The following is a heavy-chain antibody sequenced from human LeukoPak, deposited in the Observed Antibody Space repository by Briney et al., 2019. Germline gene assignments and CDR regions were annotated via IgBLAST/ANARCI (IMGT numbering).Heavy chain of an antibody. CDR2: IYYSVTT. D-gene: IGHD6-19*01. J-gene: IGHJ4*02. V-gene: IGHV4-59*02. CDR3: ASRGRAGSDMLALDH. Sequence: SETLSLTCSASGASVTDYYWSWIRQTPGKGLEWLGHIYYSVTTHYNPSLKSRLSISVDTSKNQFSLRLSSVTAADTAVYYCASRGRAGSDMLALDHWGQGTLITVSS. CDR1: GASVTDYY.